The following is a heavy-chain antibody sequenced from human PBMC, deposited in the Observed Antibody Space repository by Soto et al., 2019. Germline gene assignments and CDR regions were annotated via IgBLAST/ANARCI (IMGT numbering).Heavy chain of an antibody. CDR2: ISHSGST. Sequence: QVQLQESGPGLVKPSGTLSLTCAVSGDSINSSHWWNWVRQPPGKVLEWIGQISHSGSTNYNPSLMRLVTVSVETSKNHLSLKLTPVTAADSAVYYCAASHFWSGPWSHTGLDSWGQGILVTVS. J-gene: IGHJ4*02. CDR3: AASHFWSGPWSHTGLDS. D-gene: IGHD3-3*02. V-gene: IGHV4-4*02. CDR1: GDSINSSHW.